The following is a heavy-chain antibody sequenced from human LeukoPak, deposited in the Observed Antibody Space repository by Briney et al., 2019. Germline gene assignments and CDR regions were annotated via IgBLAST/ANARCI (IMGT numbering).Heavy chain of an antibody. CDR1: GGTFSSYA. CDR3: ARGRRVVRGVITTLGNYYYHMDV. J-gene: IGHJ6*03. Sequence: SVKVSCEASGGTFSSYAISWVRQAPGQGLEWMGGIIPIFGTANYAQKFQGRVTITADESTSTAYMELSSLRSEDTAVYYCARGRRVVRGVITTLGNYYYHMDVWGKGTTVTVSS. D-gene: IGHD3-10*01. CDR2: IIPIFGTA. V-gene: IGHV1-69*13.